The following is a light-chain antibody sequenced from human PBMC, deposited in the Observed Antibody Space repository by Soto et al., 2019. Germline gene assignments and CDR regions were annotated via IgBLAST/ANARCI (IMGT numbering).Light chain of an antibody. J-gene: IGKJ2*02. CDR1: QSISSW. V-gene: IGKV1-5*01. Sequence: DIQMTQSPSTLSASVGDRVTITCRASQSISSWLAWYQQKPGKAPKLQIYDASSLESGVPSRFSGSGSGTAFTLTISSLQPDDFATYYCQQYNSYSGTFGQGTKLEIK. CDR3: QQYNSYSGT. CDR2: DAS.